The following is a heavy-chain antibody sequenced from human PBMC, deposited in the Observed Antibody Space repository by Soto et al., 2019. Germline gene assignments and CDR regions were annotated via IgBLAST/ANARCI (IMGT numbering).Heavy chain of an antibody. CDR2: INPNGGYT. V-gene: IGHV1-46*01. D-gene: IGHD2-21*02. CDR3: TRADSDVVILPDVRPLFDL. CDR1: GGTFSSYA. J-gene: IGHJ4*02. Sequence: ASVKVSCKASGGTFSSYAISWVRQAPGQGLEWMGVINPNGGYTRHAQKFQGRVIMTRDTSSKIVYMELSGLTSEDTAMYYCTRADSDVVILPDVRPLFDLWGQGALVTVSS.